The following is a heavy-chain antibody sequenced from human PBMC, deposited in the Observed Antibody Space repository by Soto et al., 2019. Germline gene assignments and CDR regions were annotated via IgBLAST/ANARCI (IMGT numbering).Heavy chain of an antibody. J-gene: IGHJ6*02. V-gene: IGHV3-23*01. CDR1: GFSFSNYA. Sequence: EVQLLESGGTLVQVGGSLRLSCVASGFSFSNYAVTWVRQAPGKGLVWASAISGSGAGTYYADSVKGRFTIYRDNSKHTVHLQMHSLRVEDTAVYHWAKSIKSGSNYVGNAMDFWGQGNTVIVS. CDR3: AKSIKSGSNYVGNAMDF. D-gene: IGHD1-26*01. CDR2: ISGSGAGT.